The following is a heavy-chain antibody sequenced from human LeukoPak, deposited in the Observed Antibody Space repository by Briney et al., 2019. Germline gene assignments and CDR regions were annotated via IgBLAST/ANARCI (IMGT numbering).Heavy chain of an antibody. CDR3: ATSARDFDY. Sequence: ASVKVSCKASGYTFTSYYMHWVRQAPGQGLEWMGIINPSGGSTSYAQKFQGRVTITADKSTSTAYMELSSLRSEDTAVYYCATSARDFDYWGQGTLVTVSS. V-gene: IGHV1-46*01. CDR1: GYTFTSYY. J-gene: IGHJ4*02. D-gene: IGHD2-2*01. CDR2: INPSGGST.